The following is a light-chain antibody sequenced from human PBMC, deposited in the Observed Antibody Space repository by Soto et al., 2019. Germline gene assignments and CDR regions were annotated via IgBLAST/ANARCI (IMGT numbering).Light chain of an antibody. Sequence: QSALTQPASVSGSRGQSITISCTGTRSDVGGYNYVSWYQQHPGKAPKLMIYDVSNRPSGVSYRFSGSKSGNTASLTISGLQADDEADYYCSSYTTSSTGVFGTGTNLTVL. V-gene: IGLV2-14*01. CDR3: SSYTTSSTGV. CDR2: DVS. CDR1: RSDVGGYNY. J-gene: IGLJ1*01.